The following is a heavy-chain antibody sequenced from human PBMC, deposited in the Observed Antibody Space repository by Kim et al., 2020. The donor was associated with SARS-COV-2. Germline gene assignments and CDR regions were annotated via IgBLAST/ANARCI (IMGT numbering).Heavy chain of an antibody. CDR3: AXGPPYDDTYWDAFDI. D-gene: IGHD2-8*02. CDR1: GFSFSDSS. J-gene: IGHJ3*02. V-gene: IGHV3-73*01. CDR2: IRSKANSYAT. Sequence: GGSLRLSCAASGFSFSDSSMHWVRQASGRGLEWVGRIRSKANSYATEYAVSVRGRFTISRDESKNTAYLQRNSLKTEDTALYYCAXGPPYDDTYWDAFDIWGRGXXVTVSS.